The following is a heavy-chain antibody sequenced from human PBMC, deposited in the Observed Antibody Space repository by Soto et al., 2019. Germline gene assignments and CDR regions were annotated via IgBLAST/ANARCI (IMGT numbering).Heavy chain of an antibody. CDR1: GGSISSGGYY. D-gene: IGHD6-13*01. CDR2: IYYSGST. CDR3: ARAWERAAAGPYFDY. J-gene: IGHJ4*02. Sequence: SETLSLTCTVSGGSISSGGYYWSWIRQHPGKGLEWIGYIYYSGSTYYNPSLKSRVTISVDTSKNQFSLKLSSVTAADTAVYYCARAWERAAAGPYFDYWGQGTLVTVSS. V-gene: IGHV4-31*03.